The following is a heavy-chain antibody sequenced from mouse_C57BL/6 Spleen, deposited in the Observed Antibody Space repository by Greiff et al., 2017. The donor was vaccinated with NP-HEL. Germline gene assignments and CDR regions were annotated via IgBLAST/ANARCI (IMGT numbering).Heavy chain of an antibody. CDR2: IHPNSGST. V-gene: IGHV1-64*01. CDR3: ARGSSYRYYAMDY. Sequence: QVQLKQPGAELVKPGASVKLSCKASGYTFTSYWMHWVKQRPGLGLEWIGMIHPNSGSTNYNEKFKSKATLTVDKSSSTAYMQLSSLTSEDSAVYYCARGSSYRYYAMDYWGQGTSVTVSS. J-gene: IGHJ4*01. CDR1: GYTFTSYW. D-gene: IGHD1-1*01.